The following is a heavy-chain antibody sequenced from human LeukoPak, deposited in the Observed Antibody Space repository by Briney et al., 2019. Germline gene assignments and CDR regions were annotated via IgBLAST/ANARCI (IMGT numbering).Heavy chain of an antibody. D-gene: IGHD3-16*01. J-gene: IGHJ4*02. CDR1: GGSISSSSYY. V-gene: IGHV4-39*07. CDR3: AREGPRWGVHDY. Sequence: SETLSLTCTVSGGSISSSSYYWGWVRQPPGKGLEWIGSIYYSGSTYYNPSLKSRVTISVDTSKNQFSLKLSSVTAADTAVYYCAREGPRWGVHDYWGQGTPVTVSS. CDR2: IYYSGST.